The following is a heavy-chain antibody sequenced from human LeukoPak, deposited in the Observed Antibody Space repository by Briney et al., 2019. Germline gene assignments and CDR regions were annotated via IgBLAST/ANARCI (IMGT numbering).Heavy chain of an antibody. Sequence: GGSLRLSCAASRFTLSNYWMSWVRQAPGKGLEWVANIKQDGSETYYVDSVKGRFTISRDNAKNSLSLQMNSLRAEDTAVYYCARHGTTLDYWGQGTLVTVSS. D-gene: IGHD4-23*01. J-gene: IGHJ4*02. CDR3: ARHGTTLDY. CDR2: IKQDGSET. V-gene: IGHV3-7*01. CDR1: RFTLSNYW.